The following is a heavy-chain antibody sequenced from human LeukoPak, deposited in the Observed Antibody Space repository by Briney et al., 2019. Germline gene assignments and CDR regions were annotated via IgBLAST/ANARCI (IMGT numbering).Heavy chain of an antibody. J-gene: IGHJ4*02. CDR1: GFTVSSNY. CDR2: IFSDGST. D-gene: IGHD6-13*01. V-gene: IGHV3-53*01. Sequence: GGSLRLSCSTSGFTVSSNYMSWVRQAPGKGLEWVSVIFSDGSTYYAASIKGRFTISRDNSKNTLYLQMNSPTPKDMGMSFCAKDSNVYIRAFLYYWRRGTLVSV. CDR3: AKDSNVYIRAFLYY.